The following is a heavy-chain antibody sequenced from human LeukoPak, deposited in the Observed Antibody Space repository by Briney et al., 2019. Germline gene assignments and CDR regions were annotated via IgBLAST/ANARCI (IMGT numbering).Heavy chain of an antibody. V-gene: IGHV3-23*01. Sequence: GGSLRLSCAASGFTFSSYAMSWVRQAPGKGLEWVSAISGSGGSTYYADSVKGRFIISRDNSRNTLYLQMNSLRAEDTAVYYCAKDSKLMYYYDSSGYGWLDYWGQGTLVTVSS. CDR1: GFTFSSYA. J-gene: IGHJ4*02. CDR3: AKDSKLMYYYDSSGYGWLDY. D-gene: IGHD3-22*01. CDR2: ISGSGGST.